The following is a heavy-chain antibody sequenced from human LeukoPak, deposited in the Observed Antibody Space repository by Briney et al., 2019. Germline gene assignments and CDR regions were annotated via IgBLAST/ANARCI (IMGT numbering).Heavy chain of an antibody. V-gene: IGHV4-39*07. J-gene: IGHJ6*02. Sequence: SETLSLTCTVSGGSISSGTDYWGWIRQPPGKGLEWIGKISNTGKAYHNPSLKSRVTLSVDTSTNQFSLKLTSVTATDTAVYYCARDFPVVVVAATQYYYGMDVWGQGTTVTVSS. D-gene: IGHD2-15*01. CDR1: GGSISSGTDY. CDR2: ISNTGKA. CDR3: ARDFPVVVVAATQYYYGMDV.